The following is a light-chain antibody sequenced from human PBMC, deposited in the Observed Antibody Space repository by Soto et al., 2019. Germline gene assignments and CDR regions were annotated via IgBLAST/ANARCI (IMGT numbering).Light chain of an antibody. V-gene: IGKV3-15*01. Sequence: EIVMTRSPATLSVSPGERATLSCRASQSVSNNLAWYQQRPGQAPRLLIYGASTRATGIPARFSGSGSGTEFTLTVSSLQSEDFAVYFCQHYNDWPLTFGGGTKVEIK. CDR2: GAS. J-gene: IGKJ4*01. CDR1: QSVSNN. CDR3: QHYNDWPLT.